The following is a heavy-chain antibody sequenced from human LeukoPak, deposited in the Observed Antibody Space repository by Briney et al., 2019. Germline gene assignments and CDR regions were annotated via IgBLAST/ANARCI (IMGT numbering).Heavy chain of an antibody. CDR2: IYYSGST. V-gene: IGHV4-31*03. J-gene: IGHJ4*02. CDR1: GASISDAAYY. D-gene: IGHD3-22*01. CDR3: ARVPAPYSYDTSPYDS. Sequence: PSETLSLTCTVSGASISDAAYYWSWIRQHPGEGLEWIGYIYYSGSTSYNPSLKSRVTISVDTSKNHFSLKLTSVTAADTAVYYCARVPAPYSYDTSPYDSWGQGTLVTVSS.